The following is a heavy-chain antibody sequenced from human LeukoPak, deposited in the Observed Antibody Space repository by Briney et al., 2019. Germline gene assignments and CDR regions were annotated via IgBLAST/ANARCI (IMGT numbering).Heavy chain of an antibody. D-gene: IGHD1-14*01. J-gene: IGHJ6*02. V-gene: IGHV1-46*01. CDR3: ARGPFGRIRRDYGMDV. Sequence: ASVKVSCKASGYTFTGYYMHWVRQAPGQGLEWMGIINPSGGSTSYAQKFQGRVTMTRDTSTNTVYMELSSLRSEDAAVYYCARGPFGRIRRDYGMDVWGQGTTVTVSS. CDR2: INPSGGST. CDR1: GYTFTGYY.